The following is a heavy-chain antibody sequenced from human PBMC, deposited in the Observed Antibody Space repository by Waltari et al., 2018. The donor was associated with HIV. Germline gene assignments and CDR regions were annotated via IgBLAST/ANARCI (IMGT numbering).Heavy chain of an antibody. CDR3: AREGVMMTFGGIGEFDF. Sequence: QVQLTQSRSEVKKPGASVRIACTASGYYFDTIVIHWVRQAPGPRLEWVGRINPGTGYTVVSQNFQGRVTLKADTSATVVYMDLSGLKSGDDCVYYCAREGVMMTFGGIGEFDFWGRGTLVTVSS. CDR1: GYYFDTIV. D-gene: IGHD3-16*01. J-gene: IGHJ4*02. V-gene: IGHV1-3*01. CDR2: INPGTGYT.